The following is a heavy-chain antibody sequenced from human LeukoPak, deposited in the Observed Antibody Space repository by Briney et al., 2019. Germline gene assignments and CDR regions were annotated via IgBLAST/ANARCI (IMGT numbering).Heavy chain of an antibody. Sequence: PGGSLRLSCAASGFTFSSYSMNWVRQAPGKGLEWVSSISSSSSYIYYADSVKDRFTISRDNAKNSLYLQMNSLRAEDTAVYYCASTYDFWSGYYIDYWGQGTLVTVSS. CDR3: ASTYDFWSGYYIDY. CDR1: GFTFSSYS. CDR2: ISSSSSYI. J-gene: IGHJ4*02. V-gene: IGHV3-21*01. D-gene: IGHD3-3*01.